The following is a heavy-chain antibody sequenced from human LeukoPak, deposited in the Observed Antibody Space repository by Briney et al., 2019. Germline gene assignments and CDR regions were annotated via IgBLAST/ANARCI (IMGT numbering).Heavy chain of an antibody. CDR2: IYSGGST. J-gene: IGHJ4*02. CDR3: ARAGVRRGCPFDY. D-gene: IGHD3-10*01. CDR1: GFTFSSYE. V-gene: IGHV3-53*01. Sequence: SGGSLRLSCAASGFTFSSYEMNWVRQAPGKGLEWVSVIYSGGSTYYADSVKGRFTISRDNSKNTLYLQMNSLRAEDTAVYYCARAGVRRGCPFDYWGQGTLVTVSS.